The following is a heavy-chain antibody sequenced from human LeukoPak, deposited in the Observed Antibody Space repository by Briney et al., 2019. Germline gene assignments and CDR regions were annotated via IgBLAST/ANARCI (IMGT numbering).Heavy chain of an antibody. CDR2: IYYSGST. V-gene: IGHV4-39*01. J-gene: IGHJ4*02. Sequence: LETLSLTCTVSGGSISSSSYYWGWIRQPPGKGLEWIGSIYYSGSTYYNPSLKSRVTISVDTSKNQFSLKLSSVTAADTAVYYCARPDHGDSLFDYWGQGTLVTVSS. CDR3: ARPDHGDSLFDY. CDR1: GGSISSSSYY. D-gene: IGHD4-17*01.